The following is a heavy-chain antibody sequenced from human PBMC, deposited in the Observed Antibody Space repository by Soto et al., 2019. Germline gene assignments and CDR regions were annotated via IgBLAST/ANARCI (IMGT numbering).Heavy chain of an antibody. J-gene: IGHJ4*02. D-gene: IGHD6-6*01. CDR2: IVVGSGNT. V-gene: IGHV1-58*02. CDR3: AAYSSSPGALFDY. Sequence: GASVKVSCKASGFTFTSSAMQWVRQARGQRLEWIGWIVVGSGNTNYAQKFQEGVTITRDMSTSTAYMELSSLRSEDTAVYYCAAYSSSPGALFDYGGQGTLVTVSS. CDR1: GFTFTSSA.